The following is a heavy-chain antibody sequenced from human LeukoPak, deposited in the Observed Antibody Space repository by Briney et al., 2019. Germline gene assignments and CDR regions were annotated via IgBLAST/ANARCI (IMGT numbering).Heavy chain of an antibody. CDR2: INHSGST. V-gene: IGHV4-34*01. CDR1: GGSFSGYY. J-gene: IGHJ4*02. Sequence: SETLSLTCAVYGGSFSGYYWSWIRQPPGKGLEWIGEINHSGSTNYNPSLRSRVTISVDTSKNQFSLKLSSVTAADTAVYYCARVRKTFGGVIGLFDYWGQGTLVTVSS. CDR3: ARVRKTFGGVIGLFDY. D-gene: IGHD3-16*02.